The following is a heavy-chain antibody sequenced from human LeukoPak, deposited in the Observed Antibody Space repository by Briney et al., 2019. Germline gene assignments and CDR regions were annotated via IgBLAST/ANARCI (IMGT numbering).Heavy chain of an antibody. CDR2: ISSNSATM. CDR1: GFTFSSYS. D-gene: IGHD2-15*01. Sequence: PGGSLTLSCAASGFTFSSYSMNWVRQVPGKGLEWLSYISSNSATMYYADSVKGRFTISRDNAKNSLYLQMNSLRAEDTAVYYCARASPVSGGIHRYFDYWGQGTLVTVSS. V-gene: IGHV3-48*04. CDR3: ARASPVSGGIHRYFDY. J-gene: IGHJ4*02.